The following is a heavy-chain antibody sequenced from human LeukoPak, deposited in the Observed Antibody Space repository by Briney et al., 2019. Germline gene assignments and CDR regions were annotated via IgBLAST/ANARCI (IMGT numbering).Heavy chain of an antibody. D-gene: IGHD1-7*01. CDR1: GFTFDDYG. V-gene: IGHV3-20*04. J-gene: IGHJ5*02. CDR3: XSFLDRTGTTTNSWFDX. Sequence: GGSLRLSCAASGFTFDDYGMSWVRQAPGKGLEWVSGINWNGGSTGYADSVKGRFTISRDNAKNSLYLQMNSLRAEDTASYYCXSFLDRTGTTTNSWFDXXGQGXXVTV. CDR2: INWNGGST.